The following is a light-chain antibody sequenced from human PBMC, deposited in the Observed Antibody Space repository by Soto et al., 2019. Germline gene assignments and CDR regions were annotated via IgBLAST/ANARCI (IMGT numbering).Light chain of an antibody. CDR3: RQYNSWPPYT. Sequence: EIVMTQSPATLSVSPGERATLSCRASQSVSSNLAWYQQKPGQAPRLLISGASTRATGIPGRFSGSGSGTEFTLTISSLQSEDCAVYYCRQYNSWPPYTFGQGTKLEIK. CDR2: GAS. J-gene: IGKJ2*01. V-gene: IGKV3-15*01. CDR1: QSVSSN.